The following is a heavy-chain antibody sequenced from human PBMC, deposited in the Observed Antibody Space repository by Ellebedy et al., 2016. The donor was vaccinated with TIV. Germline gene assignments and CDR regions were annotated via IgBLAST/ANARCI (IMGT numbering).Heavy chain of an antibody. Sequence: PGGSLRLSCTASGLTFSNFWMTWVRQAPGKGLEWVANIKQDGSEKSYVDSVKGRFTISRDNAKNSLFLQMNGLRAEDTAVYYCATGYKAYWGQGTLVTVSS. CDR3: ATGYKAY. CDR2: IKQDGSEK. J-gene: IGHJ4*02. D-gene: IGHD1-14*01. CDR1: GLTFSNFW. V-gene: IGHV3-7*01.